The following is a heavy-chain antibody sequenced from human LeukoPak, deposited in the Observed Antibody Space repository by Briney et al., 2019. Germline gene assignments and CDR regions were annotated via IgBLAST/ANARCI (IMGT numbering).Heavy chain of an antibody. V-gene: IGHV4-38-2*02. CDR2: IYHSGST. J-gene: IGHJ3*02. CDR1: GYSISSGYY. Sequence: SETLSLTCTVSGYSISSGYYWGWIRQPPGKGLEWIGEIYHSGSTNYNPSLKSRVTVSVDKSRNQFSLRLSSVTAADTAVYYCARKTYDSSGLTPHPGVFEIWGQGTMVTVSS. D-gene: IGHD3-22*01. CDR3: ARKTYDSSGLTPHPGVFEI.